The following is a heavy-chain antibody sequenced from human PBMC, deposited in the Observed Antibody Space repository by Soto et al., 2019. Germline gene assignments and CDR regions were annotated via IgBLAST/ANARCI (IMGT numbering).Heavy chain of an antibody. CDR2: IIPITETP. J-gene: IGHJ5*02. CDR1: GGTFSSHA. CDR3: ARGNKGPGHYGPGTQGWYGP. Sequence: QVQLVQSGAEVKKPGSSVKVSCKVSGGTFSSHAINWLRQAPGQGLEWMGVIIPITETPNNAEKFQGRVTITADKATTTVYMELSSLTFDETAVYFCARGNKGPGHYGPGTQGWYGPWGQGTLVTVSS. V-gene: IGHV1-69*06. D-gene: IGHD3-10*01.